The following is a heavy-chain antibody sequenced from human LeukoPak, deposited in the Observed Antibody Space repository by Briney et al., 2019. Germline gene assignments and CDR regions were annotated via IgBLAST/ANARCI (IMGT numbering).Heavy chain of an antibody. CDR1: GGSISSYY. J-gene: IGHJ4*02. D-gene: IGHD2-21*02. Sequence: SETLSRTCTVSGGSISSYYWSWIRQPAGKGLEWIGRIYTSGSTYYNPSLKSRVTMSVDTSKNQFSLKLSSVTAADTAVYFCARGPYCGGDCYFAYWGQGTLVTVSS. CDR3: ARGPYCGGDCYFAY. V-gene: IGHV4-4*07. CDR2: IYTSGST.